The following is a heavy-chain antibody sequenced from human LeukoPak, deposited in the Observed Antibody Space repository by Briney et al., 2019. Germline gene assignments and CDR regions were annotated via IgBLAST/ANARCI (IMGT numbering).Heavy chain of an antibody. Sequence: SVKVSCKASGGTFSSYAISWVRQAPGQGLEWMGGIIPIFGTANYAQKFQGRVTITTDESTSTAYMELSSLRSEDAAVYHCASIQQLVLRYAFDIWGQGTMVTVSS. CDR1: GGTFSSYA. CDR2: IIPIFGTA. CDR3: ASIQQLVLRYAFDI. V-gene: IGHV1-69*05. D-gene: IGHD6-13*01. J-gene: IGHJ3*02.